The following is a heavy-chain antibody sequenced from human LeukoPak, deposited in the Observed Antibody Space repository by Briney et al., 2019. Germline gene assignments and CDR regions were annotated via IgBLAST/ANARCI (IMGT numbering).Heavy chain of an antibody. Sequence: GGSLRLSCAASGLTGSRNYVSWVRQAPGKGLEWVSAIHTSGDTCYADSVRGRFTISRDTSKNTLYLQINSLRVEDTAVYYCIVFGDSNHWGQGTLVTVSS. CDR3: IVFGDSNH. J-gene: IGHJ5*02. D-gene: IGHD4-17*01. V-gene: IGHV3-53*01. CDR1: GLTGSRNY. CDR2: IHTSGDT.